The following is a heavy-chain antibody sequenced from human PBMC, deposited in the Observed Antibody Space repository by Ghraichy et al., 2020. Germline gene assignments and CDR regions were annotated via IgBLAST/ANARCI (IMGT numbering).Heavy chain of an antibody. V-gene: IGHV4-34*01. J-gene: IGHJ4*02. CDR2: INHSGST. Sequence: SETLSLTCAVYGGSFSGYYWSWIRQPPGKGLEWIGEINHSGSTNYNPSLKSRVTISVDTSKNQFSLKLSSVTAADTAVYYCAREPKGGSYRNSYYFDYWGQGTLVTVSS. CDR1: GGSFSGYY. CDR3: AREPKGGSYRNSYYFDY. D-gene: IGHD1-26*01.